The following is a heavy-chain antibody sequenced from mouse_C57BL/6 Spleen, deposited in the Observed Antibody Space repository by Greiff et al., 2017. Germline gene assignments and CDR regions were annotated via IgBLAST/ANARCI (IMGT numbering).Heavy chain of an antibody. CDR3: ARGGGYIYAMDY. J-gene: IGHJ4*01. V-gene: IGHV5-16*01. D-gene: IGHD1-1*02. Sequence: EVMLVESEGGLVQPGSSMTLSCTASGFTFRDYYMAWVRQVPEKGLEWVANINYDGSSTYYLDSLKSRFIISRDNAKNILYLQMSSLKSAYTATYYCARGGGYIYAMDYWGQGTSVTVSS. CDR1: GFTFRDYY. CDR2: INYDGSST.